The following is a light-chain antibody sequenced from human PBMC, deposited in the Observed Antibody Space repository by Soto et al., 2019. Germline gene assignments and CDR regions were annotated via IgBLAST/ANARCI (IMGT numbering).Light chain of an antibody. CDR1: QGISNY. Sequence: DIQMNQSPSAVSASVGDRDTITCRASQGISNYLAWYQQKPGKVPKLLIYAASTLQSGVPSRFSGSGSGTDFTLTISSLQPDDFATYYCQPYNSYWTFGQGTKVDIK. V-gene: IGKV1-27*01. CDR2: AAS. CDR3: QPYNSYWT. J-gene: IGKJ1*01.